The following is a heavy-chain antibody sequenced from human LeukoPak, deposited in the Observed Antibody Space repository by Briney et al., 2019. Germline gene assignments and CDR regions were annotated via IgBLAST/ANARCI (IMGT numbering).Heavy chain of an antibody. J-gene: IGHJ6*03. CDR1: GGSISSYY. V-gene: IGHV4-59*01. CDR2: IYYSGST. D-gene: IGHD2-2*01. Sequence: SETLSLTCTVSGGSISSYYWSWIRQPPGKGLEWIGYIYYSGSTNYNPSLKSRVTISVDTSKNQFSLKLSSVTAADTAVYYCARAKQGDCSSTSCYFGYYFYYMDVWGKGTTVTVSS. CDR3: ARAKQGDCSSTSCYFGYYFYYMDV.